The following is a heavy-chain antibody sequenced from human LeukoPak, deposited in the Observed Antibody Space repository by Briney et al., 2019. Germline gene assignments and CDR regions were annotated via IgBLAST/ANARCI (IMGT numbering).Heavy chain of an antibody. J-gene: IGHJ4*02. V-gene: IGHV3-23*01. Sequence: GGSLRLSCAASGFTFSNYAMSWVHQAPGKGLEWVSVISGLGGSTYYADSVKGRFAISRDNSKSTLWLQMNSLRADDTAIYYCARDVEARISAAGTFDYWGQGSLVTVSS. CDR3: ARDVEARISAAGTFDY. CDR2: ISGLGGST. D-gene: IGHD6-13*01. CDR1: GFTFSNYA.